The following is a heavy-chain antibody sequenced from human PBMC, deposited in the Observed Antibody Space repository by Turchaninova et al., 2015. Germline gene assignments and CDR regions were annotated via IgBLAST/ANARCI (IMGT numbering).Heavy chain of an antibody. D-gene: IGHD4-23*01. J-gene: IGHJ4*02. CDR2: NKSKTSGGTT. CDR3: TADLPGGYSDFFDY. V-gene: IGHV3-15*01. CDR1: GLTFSNAW. Sequence: EVQVVESGGGLVKPGGSLRLSCGASGLTFSNAWMSWVRQAPGKGLEWVGRNKSKTSGGTTDYAAPVKGRFTISRDDSKNTLYLQMNSLKTEDTAVYYCTADLPGGYSDFFDYWGQGNLVTVSP.